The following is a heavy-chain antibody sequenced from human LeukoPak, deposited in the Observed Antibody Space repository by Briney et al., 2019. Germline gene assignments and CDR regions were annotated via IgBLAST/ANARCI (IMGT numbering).Heavy chain of an antibody. V-gene: IGHV3-23*01. D-gene: IGHD5-24*01. CDR2: ISGSGGST. CDR3: AKVQEMAWFDY. Sequence: GGSLRLSCAASGFTVSSNYMSWVRQAPGKGLEWVSAISGSGGSTYYADSVKGRFTISRDNSKNTLYLQMNSLRAEDTAVYYCAKVQEMAWFDYWGQGTLVTVSS. CDR1: GFTVSSNY. J-gene: IGHJ4*02.